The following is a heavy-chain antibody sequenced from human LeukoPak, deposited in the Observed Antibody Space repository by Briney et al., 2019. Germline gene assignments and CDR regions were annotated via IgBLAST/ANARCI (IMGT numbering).Heavy chain of an antibody. D-gene: IGHD3-10*01. CDR3: ARDKKPSYYYGSGSYKGMDV. V-gene: IGHV1-69*13. CDR2: IIPIFGTA. J-gene: IGHJ6*04. Sequence: SVKVSCKASGGTFSSYAISWVRQAPGQGLEWMGGIIPIFGTANYAQKFQGGVTITADESTSTAYMELSSLRSEDTAVYYCARDKKPSYYYGSGSYKGMDVWGKGTTVTVSS. CDR1: GGTFSSYA.